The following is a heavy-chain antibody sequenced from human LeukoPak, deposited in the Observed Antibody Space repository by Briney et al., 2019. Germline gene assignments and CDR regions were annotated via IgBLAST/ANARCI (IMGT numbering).Heavy chain of an antibody. D-gene: IGHD1-1*01. CDR1: GGAISRTNYH. V-gene: IGHV4-39*01. CDR2: IYYSGST. J-gene: IGHJ4*02. Sequence: SETPSLTCTVSGGAISRTNYHWGWIRQPPGNDLEWIGSIYYSGSTYYNPSLKSRVTISVDTSKNQFSLRLSSVTAADTAVYYCASVMTGSIFDYWGQGTLVTVSS. CDR3: ASVMTGSIFDY.